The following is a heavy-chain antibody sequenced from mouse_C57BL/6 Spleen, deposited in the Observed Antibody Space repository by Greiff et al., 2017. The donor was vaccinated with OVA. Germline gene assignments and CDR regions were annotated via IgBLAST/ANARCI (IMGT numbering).Heavy chain of an antibody. CDR1: GYTFTSYW. J-gene: IGHJ4*01. Sequence: QVQLQQPGAELVKPGASVKMSCKASGYTFTSYWITWVKQRPGQGLEWIGDIYPGSGSTNYNEKFKSKATLTVDTSSSTAYMQLSSLTSEDSAVYYCARGSSGYPYYYAMGYWGQGTSVTVSS. CDR3: ARGSSGYPYYYAMGY. V-gene: IGHV1-55*01. CDR2: IYPGSGST. D-gene: IGHD3-2*02.